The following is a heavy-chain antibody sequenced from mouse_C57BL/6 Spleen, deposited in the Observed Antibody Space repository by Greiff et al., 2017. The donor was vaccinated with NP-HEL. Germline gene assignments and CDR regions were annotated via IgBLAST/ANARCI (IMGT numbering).Heavy chain of an antibody. CDR1: GYTFTDYY. CDR2: INPYNGGT. V-gene: IGHV1-19*01. CDR3: ARKGGIYWYFDV. J-gene: IGHJ1*03. Sequence: VQLQQSGPVLVKPGASVKMSCKASGYTFTDYYMNWVKQSHGKSLEWIGVINPYNGGTSYNQKFKGKATLTVDKSSSTAYMELNSLTSEDSAVYYCARKGGIYWYFDVWGTGTTVTVSS.